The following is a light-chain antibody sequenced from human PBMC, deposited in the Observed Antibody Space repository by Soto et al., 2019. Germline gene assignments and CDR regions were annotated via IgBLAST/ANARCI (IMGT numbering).Light chain of an antibody. CDR1: QSVLYSANNKNY. CDR2: WAS. J-gene: IGKJ1*01. CDR3: QQYFTIPEA. Sequence: DIVMTQSPDSLAMSLGERATINCKSSQSVLYSANNKNYLAWYQQKPGQTPKLLISWASNREPGVPERFSGSGSGTDFTLTISSLQAEDVAVYYCQQYFTIPEAFGQGTKVEIK. V-gene: IGKV4-1*01.